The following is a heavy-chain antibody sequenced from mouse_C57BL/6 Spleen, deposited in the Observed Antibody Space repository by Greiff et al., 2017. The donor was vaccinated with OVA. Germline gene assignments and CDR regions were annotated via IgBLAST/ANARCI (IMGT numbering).Heavy chain of an antibody. V-gene: IGHV2-2*01. Sequence: QVQLKESGPGLVQPSQSLSITCTVSGFSLTSYGVHWVRQSPGKGLEWLGVIWSGGSTDYNAAFISRLSISKDNSKSQVFFKMNSLQADDTAIYYCARMPDYGSSFYAMDYWGQGTSVTVSS. CDR2: IWSGGST. J-gene: IGHJ4*01. D-gene: IGHD1-1*01. CDR3: ARMPDYGSSFYAMDY. CDR1: GFSLTSYG.